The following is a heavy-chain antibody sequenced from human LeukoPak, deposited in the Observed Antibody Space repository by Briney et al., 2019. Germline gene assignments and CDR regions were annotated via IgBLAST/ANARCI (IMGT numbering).Heavy chain of an antibody. D-gene: IGHD6-6*01. CDR2: IYGSGST. Sequence: SETLSLTCNVSGGSINSFYWSWIRHPPGKGLEWIGYIYGSGSTNYNPSLKSRVTISVDTSKNQFSLRLNSVTAADTAVYYCARLFSSSSGRAFDNWGQGTIVTVSS. V-gene: IGHV4-59*01. J-gene: IGHJ3*02. CDR1: GGSINSFY. CDR3: ARLFSSSSGRAFDN.